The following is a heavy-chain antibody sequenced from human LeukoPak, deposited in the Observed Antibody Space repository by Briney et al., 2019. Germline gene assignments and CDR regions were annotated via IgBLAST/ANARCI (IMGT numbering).Heavy chain of an antibody. CDR2: IYSSGSA. D-gene: IGHD4-23*01. CDR1: GGSISSYY. CDR3: ARVGYGGDLDY. V-gene: IGHV4-4*07. J-gene: IGHJ4*02. Sequence: SETLSLTCTVSGGSISSYYWSWIRQPAGKGLEWIGRIYSSGSANYDPSLKSRVTMSVDTSTNQFSLKLSSVTAADTAVYYCARVGYGGDLDYWGQGTLVTVSS.